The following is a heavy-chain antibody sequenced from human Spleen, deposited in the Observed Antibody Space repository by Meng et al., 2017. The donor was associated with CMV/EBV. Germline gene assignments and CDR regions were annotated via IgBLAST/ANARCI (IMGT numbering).Heavy chain of an antibody. CDR2: FYYSGST. J-gene: IGHJ4*02. CDR3: AGGSEVPRFDN. CDR1: GGSFSGYY. V-gene: IGHV4-34*11. Sequence: SQTLSLTCAVYGGSFSGYYWSWIRQPPGKGLEWIGYFYYSGSTNHNPSLKSRVTVSIDTSKNQFSLKLRSVTAADTAVYYCAGGSEVPRFDNWGQGTLVTVSS. D-gene: IGHD1-1*01.